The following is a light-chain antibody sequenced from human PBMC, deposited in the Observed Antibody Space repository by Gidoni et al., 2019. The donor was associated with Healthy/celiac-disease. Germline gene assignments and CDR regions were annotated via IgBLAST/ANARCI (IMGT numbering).Light chain of an antibody. V-gene: IGKV3-11*01. CDR3: QQRSNWLT. CDR1: QSVSSY. CDR2: DAS. J-gene: IGKJ4*01. Sequence: EIVLTQSPATLSLSPGERATLSCRASQSVSSYLAWYQQKPGQAPRLLIYDASNRATGIPARFSCSGSGTDFTLTISSLDPEDFAVYYCQQRSNWLTFGGGTKVEIK.